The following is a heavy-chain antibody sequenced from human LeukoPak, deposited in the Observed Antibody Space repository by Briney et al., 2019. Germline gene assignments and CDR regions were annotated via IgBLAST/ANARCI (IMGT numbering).Heavy chain of an antibody. CDR2: IYHSGST. D-gene: IGHD3-9*01. Sequence: SETLSLTCTVSGGSISSYYWSWIRQPPGKGLEWIGYIYHSGSTYYNPSLKSRVTISVDRSKNQFSLKLSSVTAADTAVYYCARSDILTGSDAFDIWGQGTMVTVSS. CDR1: GGSISSYY. CDR3: ARSDILTGSDAFDI. J-gene: IGHJ3*02. V-gene: IGHV4-59*12.